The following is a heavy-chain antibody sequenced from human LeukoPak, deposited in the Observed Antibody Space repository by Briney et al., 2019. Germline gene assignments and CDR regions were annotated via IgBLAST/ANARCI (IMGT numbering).Heavy chain of an antibody. CDR3: ARGRYCSGGSCYWRGSWFDH. J-gene: IGHJ5*02. V-gene: IGHV1-8*03. D-gene: IGHD2-15*01. CDR2: MNPNSGNT. Sequence: ASVKVSCKASGYTFTSYDINWVRQATGQGLGWMGWMNPNSGNTGYAQKFQGRVTITRNTSISTAYMELSSLRSEDTAVYYCARGRYCSGGSCYWRGSWFDHWGQGTLVTVSS. CDR1: GYTFTSYD.